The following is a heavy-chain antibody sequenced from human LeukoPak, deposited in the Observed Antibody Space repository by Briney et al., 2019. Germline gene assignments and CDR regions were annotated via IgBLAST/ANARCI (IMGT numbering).Heavy chain of an antibody. CDR3: ARDSSYGDYPTFDY. CDR1: GFTFSSYS. V-gene: IGHV3-21*01. Sequence: PGGSLRLSCAASGFTFSSYSMNWVRQAPGKGLEWVSSISSSSSYIYYADSVKGRFTISRDNAKNSLYLQMNSLRAEDTAVYYCARDSSYGDYPTFDYWGQGTLVTVSS. D-gene: IGHD4-17*01. CDR2: ISSSSSYI. J-gene: IGHJ4*02.